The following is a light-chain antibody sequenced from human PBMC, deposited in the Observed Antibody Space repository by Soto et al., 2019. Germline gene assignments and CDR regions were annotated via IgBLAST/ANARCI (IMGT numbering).Light chain of an antibody. CDR3: QQRGKWPST. CDR1: QSVDRY. Sequence: EVVLTQSPDTLSLSPGETATLSCRASQSVDRYVAGYQQKVGQATRLLIYDAYTRATGVGARFTGSGSATDVSLTLTSLEPEDFSVYYCQQRGKWPSTFGPGTKVEMK. J-gene: IGKJ2*02. CDR2: DAY. V-gene: IGKV3-11*01.